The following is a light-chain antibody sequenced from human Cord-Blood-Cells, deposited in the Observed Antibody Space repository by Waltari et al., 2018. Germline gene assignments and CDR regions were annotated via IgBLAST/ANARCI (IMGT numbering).Light chain of an antibody. CDR2: RNN. J-gene: IGLJ1*01. CDR1: SSTVGSNS. V-gene: IGLV1-47*01. CDR3: AAWDDSLSGYV. Sequence: QSVLTQQPSASGIPGLRVTISCSGCSSTVGSNSVFWYQQHPGTAPKLLIYRNNQRPSGVPDRFSGSKSGTSASLAISGLRSEDEADYYCAAWDDSLSGYVFGTGTKVTVL.